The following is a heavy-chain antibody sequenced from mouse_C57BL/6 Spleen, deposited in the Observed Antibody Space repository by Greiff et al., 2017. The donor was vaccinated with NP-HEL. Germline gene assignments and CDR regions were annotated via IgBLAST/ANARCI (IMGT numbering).Heavy chain of an antibody. CDR3: ATYKYDYPRFAD. CDR2: IYPGDGDT. V-gene: IGHV1-82*01. CDR1: GYAFTSSW. J-gene: IGHJ3*01. Sequence: QVQLQQSGPELVKPGASVKISCKASGYAFTSSWMNWVKQRPGKGLEWIGRIYPGDGDTNYNGKFKGKATLTADKSSSTAYMQLSSLTSEDSAVDFYATYKYDYPRFADWGQGTLVTVSA. D-gene: IGHD2-12*01.